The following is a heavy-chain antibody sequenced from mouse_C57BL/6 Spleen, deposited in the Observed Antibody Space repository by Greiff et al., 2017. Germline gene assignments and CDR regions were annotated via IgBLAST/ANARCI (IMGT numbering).Heavy chain of an antibody. CDR2: IDPEDGDT. V-gene: IGHV14-1*01. Sequence: EVQLQQSGAELVRPGASVKLSCTASGFNIKDYYMHWVKQRPEQGLEWIGRIDPEDGDTEYAPKFQGKASMTADTSSNTAYLQLSSLTSEDTAVYYCTTGPSNPRFAYWGQGTLVTVSA. CDR3: TTGPSNPRFAY. D-gene: IGHD4-1*01. CDR1: GFNIKDYY. J-gene: IGHJ3*01.